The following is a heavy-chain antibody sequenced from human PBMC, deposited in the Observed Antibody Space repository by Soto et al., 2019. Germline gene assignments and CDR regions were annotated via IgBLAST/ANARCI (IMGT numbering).Heavy chain of an antibody. CDR1: GYTFINYG. CDR3: ARWSAIVGGAEALDV. V-gene: IGHV1-18*01. J-gene: IGHJ3*01. CDR2: LSAYNGDT. Sequence: QEQLVQSGAEVKKPGASVRVSCKTSGYTFINYGITWVRQAPGQGLEWMGWLSAYNGDTSSSEKLQDRFTMTTDTSTNTVYMDLRSLTSDDTAVYYCARWSAIVGGAEALDVWGQGTMVIVSS. D-gene: IGHD1-26*01.